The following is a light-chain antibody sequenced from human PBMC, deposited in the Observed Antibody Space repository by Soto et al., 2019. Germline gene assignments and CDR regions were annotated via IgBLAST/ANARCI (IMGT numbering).Light chain of an antibody. V-gene: IGKV3-15*01. CDR1: QSFXGK. CDR3: QQYKDGTWT. J-gene: IGKJ1*01. Sequence: IVLTQCASTLSVSPGERATLACRASQSFXGKFVWYQQKPGQAPRPLXDNASTRATDGPARLSGSGSGTEFTLTIGSLHSEYFAVYHCQQYKDGTWTFGQGTKVDIK. CDR2: NAS.